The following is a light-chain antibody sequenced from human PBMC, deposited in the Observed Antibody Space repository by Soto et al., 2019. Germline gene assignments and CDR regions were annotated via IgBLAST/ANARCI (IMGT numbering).Light chain of an antibody. CDR3: QQYHSCPRT. CDR2: SVS. J-gene: IGKJ1*01. V-gene: IGKV3-15*01. Sequence: EIVLTQSPATLSVSPGDRASLSCRASQSVSTNFAWYHHKPGQPPRLLFYSVSARASGVPARYSVSGSGTDFTLTISSLQSEDLAVYYCQQYHSCPRTFGQGTKVE. CDR1: QSVSTN.